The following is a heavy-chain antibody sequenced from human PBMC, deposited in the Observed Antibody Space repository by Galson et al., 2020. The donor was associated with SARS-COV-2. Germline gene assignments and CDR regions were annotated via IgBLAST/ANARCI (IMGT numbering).Heavy chain of an antibody. CDR3: AKDKQDTALRLDAFDF. CDR1: GSTSSSYA. Sequence: GESPKISSAASGSTSSSYAMSWVRQAPGKGLEWVSAISGSGGFTYYADSVKGRFSISIDNAKNTVYLQMNSLRAEDTAVYYCAKDKQDTALRLDAFDFWVQGTMVSVSS. CDR2: ISGSGGFT. J-gene: IGHJ3*01. D-gene: IGHD5-18*01. V-gene: IGHV3-23*01.